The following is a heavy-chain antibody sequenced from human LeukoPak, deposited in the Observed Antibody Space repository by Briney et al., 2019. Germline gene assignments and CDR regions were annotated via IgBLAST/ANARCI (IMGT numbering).Heavy chain of an antibody. D-gene: IGHD3-10*01. J-gene: IGHJ4*02. CDR2: IYYSGST. CDR1: GGSITTTNYY. V-gene: IGHV4-39*01. Sequence: SETLSLTCTASGGSITTTNYYWGWIRQSPGKGLEWIGSIYYSGSTYYNPSLKSRVTISVDTSKNHSSLRLSSVTAADTAVYYCARQSGLWFGELGYWGQGTLVTVSS. CDR3: ARQSGLWFGELGY.